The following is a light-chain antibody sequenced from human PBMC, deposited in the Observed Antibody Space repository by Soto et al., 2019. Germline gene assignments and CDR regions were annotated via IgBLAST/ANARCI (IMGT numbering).Light chain of an antibody. CDR3: QQYDSYPIT. CDR1: QSISTW. J-gene: IGKJ4*01. CDR2: GAS. Sequence: DIQMTQSPSTLSASVGDRVTITCRASQSISTWLAWYQQKPGRAPKLLIYGASSLESGVPSRFSGSGSGTEFILTISSLQPDDVATYYCQQYDSYPITFGGGTKVDIK. V-gene: IGKV1-5*01.